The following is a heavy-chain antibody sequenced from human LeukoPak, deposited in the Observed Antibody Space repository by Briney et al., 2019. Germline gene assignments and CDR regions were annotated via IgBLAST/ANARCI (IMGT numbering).Heavy chain of an antibody. CDR3: ARVRSAGYDILTGYSYYYGMDV. D-gene: IGHD3-9*01. CDR2: ISGSGGST. J-gene: IGHJ6*02. V-gene: IGHV3-21*01. CDR1: GFTFSSYS. Sequence: SGGSLRLSCAASGFTFSSYSMNWVRQAPGKGLEWVSAISGSGGSTYYADSVKGRFTISRDNTKNSLYLQMNSLRAEDTAVYYCARVRSAGYDILTGYSYYYGMDVWGQGTTVTVSS.